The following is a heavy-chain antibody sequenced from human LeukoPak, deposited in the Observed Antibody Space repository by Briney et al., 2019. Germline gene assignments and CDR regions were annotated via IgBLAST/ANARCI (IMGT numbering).Heavy chain of an antibody. V-gene: IGHV5-10-1*01. J-gene: IGHJ4*02. CDR1: GYSFTTYW. D-gene: IGHD3-22*01. CDR2: IHPSDSDT. CDR3: ARHYYNDNTLLDF. Sequence: GESLKISCKGSGYSFTTYWISWVRQMPGEGPEWMGRIHPSDSDTNYRPSFQGHVTFSTDKSISTAYLQWTSLKASDTAIYFCARHYYNDNTLLDFWGQGTLVTVSS.